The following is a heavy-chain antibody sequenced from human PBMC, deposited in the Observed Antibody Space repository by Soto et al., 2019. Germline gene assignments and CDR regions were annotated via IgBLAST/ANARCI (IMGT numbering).Heavy chain of an antibody. V-gene: IGHV3-15*01. Sequence: GSLRLSCAASGFTFNDAWMSWVRQAPGKGLDWVGRIKSKSDGGTTEYAAPVRGRFTISRDDSKNTLYLQMNSLKTEDTAVYYCTTDLWRIAVVVGSTGYFNPWGQGTPVTVSS. J-gene: IGHJ5*02. D-gene: IGHD2-15*01. CDR3: TTDLWRIAVVVGSTGYFNP. CDR2: IKSKSDGGTT. CDR1: GFTFNDAW.